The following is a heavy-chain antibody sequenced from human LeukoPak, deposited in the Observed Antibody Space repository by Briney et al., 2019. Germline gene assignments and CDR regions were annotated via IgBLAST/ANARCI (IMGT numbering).Heavy chain of an antibody. CDR1: GFTFSSYS. CDR2: ISSSSSYI. J-gene: IGHJ4*02. Sequence: GGSLRPSCAASGFTFSSYSMNWVRQAPGKRLEWVSSISSSSSYIYYADSVKGRFTISRDNAKNSLYLQMNSLRAEDTAVYYCARDIFLAAAGGIDYWGQGTLVTVSS. D-gene: IGHD6-13*01. V-gene: IGHV3-21*01. CDR3: ARDIFLAAAGGIDY.